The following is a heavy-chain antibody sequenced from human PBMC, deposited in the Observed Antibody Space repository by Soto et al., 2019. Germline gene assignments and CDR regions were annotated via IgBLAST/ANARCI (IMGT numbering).Heavy chain of an antibody. J-gene: IGHJ4*02. CDR2: IYYSGNT. CDR1: GGSTSSDNY. CDR3: ARDYSSSWPRFDY. V-gene: IGHV4-39*07. D-gene: IGHD6-13*01. Sequence: SETLSLTCTVSGGSTSSDNYWSWIRQPPGKGLEWIGHIYYSGNTDYNPSLKSRLAISIDTSKNQFSLKLSSVTAADTAVYYCARDYSSSWPRFDYWGQGTMVTVSS.